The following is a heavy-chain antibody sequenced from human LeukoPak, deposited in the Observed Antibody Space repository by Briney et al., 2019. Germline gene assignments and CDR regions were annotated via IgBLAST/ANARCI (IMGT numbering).Heavy chain of an antibody. CDR2: INPNSGAT. CDR3: ARDLSSSWSPRFDP. J-gene: IGHJ5*02. CDR1: GYTFTGYY. V-gene: IGHV1-2*02. D-gene: IGHD6-13*01. Sequence: ASVKVSCKASGYTFTGYYMHWVRQAPGQGLEWMGWINPNSGATNYAQKFQGRVTMTRDTSISTAYMELSRLRSDDTAVYYCARDLSSSWSPRFDPWGQGTLVTVSS.